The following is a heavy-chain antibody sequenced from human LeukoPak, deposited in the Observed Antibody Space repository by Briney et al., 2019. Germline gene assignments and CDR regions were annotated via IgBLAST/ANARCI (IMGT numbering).Heavy chain of an antibody. J-gene: IGHJ4*02. D-gene: IGHD6-19*01. CDR2: ITTSSDYT. CDR1: RFTFGDYY. CDR3: ARLGGSGWSLDY. Sequence: GGSLRLSCAASRFTFGDYYMTWIRQAPGKGLEWVSYITTSSDYTNYADSVKGRFTISRDNSKNSLFLQMNSLRAEDTAVYYCARLGGSGWSLDYWGQGTLVTVSS. V-gene: IGHV3-11*06.